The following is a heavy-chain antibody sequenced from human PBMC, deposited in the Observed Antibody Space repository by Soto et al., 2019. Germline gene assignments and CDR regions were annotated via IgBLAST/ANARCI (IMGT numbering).Heavy chain of an antibody. CDR2: ITTSSTSI. CDR1: GFTFSSYS. D-gene: IGHD6-19*01. V-gene: IGHV3-21*01. Sequence: EVQLVESGGGLVKPGGSLRLSCAASGFTFSSYSMNCVRQAPGKGLECASTITTSSTSIYYADSVKGRFTISRDNAKNSLYLQMNSLRVEDTAVYYCARVQWLASHIWGQGTMVTVSS. CDR3: ARVQWLASHI. J-gene: IGHJ3*02.